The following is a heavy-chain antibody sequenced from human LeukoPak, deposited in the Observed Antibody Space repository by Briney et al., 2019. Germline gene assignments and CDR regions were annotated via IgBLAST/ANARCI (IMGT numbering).Heavy chain of an antibody. J-gene: IGHJ4*02. D-gene: IGHD3-9*01. CDR1: GGSFSGYY. CDR3: ARLYNYDILTGYYRGGYFDY. Sequence: SETLSLTCAVYGGSFSGYYWSWIRQPPGKGLEWIGEINHSGSTNYNPSLKSRVTISVDTSKNQFSLKLSSVTAADTAVYYCARLYNYDILTGYYRGGYFDYWGQGTLVTVSS. V-gene: IGHV4-34*01. CDR2: INHSGST.